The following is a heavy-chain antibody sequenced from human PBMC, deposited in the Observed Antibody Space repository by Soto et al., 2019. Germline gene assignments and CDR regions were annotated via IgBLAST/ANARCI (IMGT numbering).Heavy chain of an antibody. CDR1: GYTFSDYY. J-gene: IGHJ4*02. V-gene: IGHV1-46*01. CDR2: INPPDGST. D-gene: IGHD3-22*01. Sequence: QVQLVQSGAEVKKPGASVKVSCKASGYTFSDYYIHWVRQAPGHGLDWMGIINPPDGSTTYARKFQGRVSMTSDTSTSTVYMELSSLRSEDTAIYYCARYYDSSGPAFDYWGQGTLVTVSS. CDR3: ARYYDSSGPAFDY.